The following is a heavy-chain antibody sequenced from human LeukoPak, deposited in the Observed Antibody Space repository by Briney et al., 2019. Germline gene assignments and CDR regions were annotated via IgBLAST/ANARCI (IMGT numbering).Heavy chain of an antibody. V-gene: IGHV3-43*02. CDR2: FSGDGGGT. D-gene: IGHD3-22*01. Sequence: GGSLRLSCAASGFRFDDYPMPWVRQAPGRGLEWVSLFSGDGGGTYYNDSVKGRFTTSRENSKNSLCLQMNNLRTEDTALYFCARDRPFTYYDSTGVLDYWGQGTLVTVSS. CDR1: GFRFDDYP. J-gene: IGHJ4*02. CDR3: ARDRPFTYYDSTGVLDY.